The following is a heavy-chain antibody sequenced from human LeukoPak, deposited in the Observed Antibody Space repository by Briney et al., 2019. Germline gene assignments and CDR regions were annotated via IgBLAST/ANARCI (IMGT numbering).Heavy chain of an antibody. CDR2: IIPIFGTA. Sequence: SVKVSCKASGGTFISYAISWVRQAPGQGLEWMGGIIPIFGTANYAQKFQGRVTITADESTSTAYMELSSLRSEDTAVYYCARGPGIAVAGPYYYGMDVWGQGTTVTVSS. CDR3: ARGPGIAVAGPYYYGMDV. V-gene: IGHV1-69*13. D-gene: IGHD6-19*01. CDR1: GGTFISYA. J-gene: IGHJ6*02.